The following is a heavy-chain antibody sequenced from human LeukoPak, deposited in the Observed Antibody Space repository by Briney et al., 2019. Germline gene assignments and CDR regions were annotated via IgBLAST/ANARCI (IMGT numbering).Heavy chain of an antibody. CDR3: AKEFREMATIED. D-gene: IGHD5-24*01. V-gene: IGHV3-30*18. J-gene: IGHJ4*02. Sequence: GGSLRLSCAASGFTFSSYGMHWVRQAPGKGLEWVAVISYDGSNKYYADSVKGRFTISRDNSKNTLYLQMNSLRAEDTAVYYCAKEFREMATIEDGGQGTLVTVSS. CDR2: ISYDGSNK. CDR1: GFTFSSYG.